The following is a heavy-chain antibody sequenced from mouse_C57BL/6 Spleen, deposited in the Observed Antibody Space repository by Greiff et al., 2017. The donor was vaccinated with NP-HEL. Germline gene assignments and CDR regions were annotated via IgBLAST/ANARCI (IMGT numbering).Heavy chain of an antibody. V-gene: IGHV5-9-1*02. D-gene: IGHD4-1*01. CDR3: TRDRTGTLYFDY. CDR2: ISSGGDYI. CDR1: GFTFSSYA. J-gene: IGHJ2*01. Sequence: EVKLMESGEGLVKPGGSLKLSCAASGFTFSSYAMSWVRQTPEKRLEWVAYISSGGDYIYYADTVKGRFTISRDNARNTLYLQMSSLKSEDTAMYYCTRDRTGTLYFDYWGQGTTLTVSS.